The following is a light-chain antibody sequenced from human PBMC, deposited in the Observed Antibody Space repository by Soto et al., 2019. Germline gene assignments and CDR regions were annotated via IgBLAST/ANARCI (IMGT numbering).Light chain of an antibody. CDR1: QDISGY. CDR2: AAS. CDR3: QHPKWA. Sequence: IQLTQSPSSLSASVGDRVTITCRASQDISGYVAWYQQRPGRAPQRLIYAASALQTGVPSRFSGSGSGTDFTLTITSLQPEDFGTYYCQHPKWAFGQGTTVEI. V-gene: IGKV1-9*01. J-gene: IGKJ1*01.